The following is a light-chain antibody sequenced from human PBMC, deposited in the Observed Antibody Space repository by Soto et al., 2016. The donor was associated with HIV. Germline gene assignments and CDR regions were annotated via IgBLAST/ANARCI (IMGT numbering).Light chain of an antibody. CDR2: TAS. V-gene: IGKV1-9*01. CDR3: QQFNSYPRT. J-gene: IGKJ1*01. Sequence: DPVSITCRASQGINSYLAWYQQKPGKAPNLLIYTASTLQSGVPSRFSGSGSGTEFTLTISSLQPEDFATYYCQQFNSYPRTFGQGTKVEIK. CDR1: QGINSY.